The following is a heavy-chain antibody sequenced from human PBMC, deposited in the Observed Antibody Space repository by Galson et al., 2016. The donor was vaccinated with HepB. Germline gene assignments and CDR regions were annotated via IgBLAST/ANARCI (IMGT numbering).Heavy chain of an antibody. CDR1: GYSFTSYW. J-gene: IGHJ4*02. V-gene: IGHV5-10-1*01. D-gene: IGHD2-8*01. CDR3: ASSLLSNGGHYYFDY. CDR2: IDPTASHT. Sequence: QSGEEVKKLGESLRISCKHSGYSFTSYWITWVRQMPGKGLEWTGRIDPTASHTTYSPSFQGHVTIPADKSLSTAYLQWSSLKASDTAMYYCASSLLSNGGHYYFDYWGQGTLVTVSS.